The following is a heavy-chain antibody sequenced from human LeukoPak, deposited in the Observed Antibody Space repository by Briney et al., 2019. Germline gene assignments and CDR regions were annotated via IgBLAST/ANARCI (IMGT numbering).Heavy chain of an antibody. CDR3: VRDHGEEGYGGNFDY. D-gene: IGHD4-23*01. J-gene: IGHJ4*02. CDR1: GGSVSSGSYY. Sequence: SGTLSLTCAVSGGSVSSGSYYWSWIRQPPGKGLEWIGYIYYSGSTNYNPSLKSRVTISVDTSKNQFSLKLSSVTAADTAVYYCVRDHGEEGYGGNFDYWGQGTLVTVSS. V-gene: IGHV4-61*01. CDR2: IYYSGST.